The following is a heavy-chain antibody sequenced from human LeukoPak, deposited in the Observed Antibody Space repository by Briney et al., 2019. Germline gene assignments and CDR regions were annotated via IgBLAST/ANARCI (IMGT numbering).Heavy chain of an antibody. CDR3: ARDPIAYCGADCYSD. D-gene: IGHD2-21*02. Sequence: GGSLRLSCAASGYSFNTAWIHWVRQAPGKGLMWVSHTNPDGTITNYADSVKGRFTISRDDAKNTLYLQMNSLRAEDTAVYYCARDPIAYCGADCYSDWGQGTLVTVSS. CDR1: GYSFNTAW. CDR2: TNPDGTIT. V-gene: IGHV3-74*01. J-gene: IGHJ4*02.